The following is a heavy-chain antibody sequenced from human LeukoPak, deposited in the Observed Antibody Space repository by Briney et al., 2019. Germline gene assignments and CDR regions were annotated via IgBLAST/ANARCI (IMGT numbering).Heavy chain of an antibody. CDR2: IRSKVYGGTT. CDR3: ARYLTEAIDAFDI. J-gene: IGHJ3*02. CDR1: GFTFGDYA. Sequence: GGSLRLSCTASGFTFGDYAMSWVRQAPGKGLEWVGFIRSKVYGGTTEYAASVKGRFTISRDDSKSIAYLQMNSLRAEDTAVYYCARYLTEAIDAFDIWGQGTMVTVSS. V-gene: IGHV3-49*04. D-gene: IGHD3-9*01.